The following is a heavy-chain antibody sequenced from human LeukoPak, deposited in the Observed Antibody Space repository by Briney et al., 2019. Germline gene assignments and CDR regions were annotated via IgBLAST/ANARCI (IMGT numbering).Heavy chain of an antibody. Sequence: ASVKVSCKASGGVFTTYAISWVRQAPGQGLEWMGSIIPFLGTTNYAQKFQGRVTITADESTSTAYMELSSLRSEDTAVYYCASPKVVPAAMSYYYYMDVWGKGTTVTVSS. V-gene: IGHV1-69*11. J-gene: IGHJ6*03. CDR1: GGVFTTYA. CDR3: ASPKVVPAAMSYYYYMDV. D-gene: IGHD2-2*01. CDR2: IIPFLGTT.